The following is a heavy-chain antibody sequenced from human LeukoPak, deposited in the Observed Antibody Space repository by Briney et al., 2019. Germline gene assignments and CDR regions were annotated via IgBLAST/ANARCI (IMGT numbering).Heavy chain of an antibody. CDR3: ARDRVVRGVIITNYYYGMDV. J-gene: IGHJ6*02. CDR2: IKQDGSEK. V-gene: IGHV3-7*01. CDR1: GFTFSSYA. Sequence: SGGSLRLSCAASGFTFSSYAMHWVRQAPGKGLEWVANIKQDGSEKYYVDSVKGRFTISRDNAKNSLYLQMNSLRAEDTAVYYCARDRVVRGVIITNYYYGMDVWGQGTTVTVSS. D-gene: IGHD3-10*01.